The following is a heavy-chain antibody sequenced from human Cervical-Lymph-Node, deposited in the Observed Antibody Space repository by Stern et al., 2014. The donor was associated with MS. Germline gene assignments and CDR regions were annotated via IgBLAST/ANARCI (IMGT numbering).Heavy chain of an antibody. CDR1: GYTFTSYY. CDR2: INPSGGST. D-gene: IGHD1-26*01. J-gene: IGHJ5*02. V-gene: IGHV1-46*03. Sequence: QVQLVQSGAEVKKPGASVKVSCKASGYTFTSYYMHWVRQAPGQGLEWMGIINPSGGSTSYAQKFQGRVTMTRDTSTSTVYMELSSPRSEDTAVYYCARVLAYSGSYQSNWFDPWGQGTLVTVSS. CDR3: ARVLAYSGSYQSNWFDP.